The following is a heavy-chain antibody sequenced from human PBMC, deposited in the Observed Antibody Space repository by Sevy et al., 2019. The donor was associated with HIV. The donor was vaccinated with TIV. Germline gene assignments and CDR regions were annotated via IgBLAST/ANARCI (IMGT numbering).Heavy chain of an antibody. Sequence: GGSLRLSCAASQFTFRDYTMNWVRQTPGKGLEWISYISSGSSYIRYADSVKGRFTISRDNAENSLYLQMNRLRAEGTGVYFCARDRDYYGSGTYDYWGQGTLVTVSS. CDR1: QFTFRDYT. CDR2: ISSGSSYI. D-gene: IGHD3-10*01. V-gene: IGHV3-21*06. CDR3: ARDRDYYGSGTYDY. J-gene: IGHJ4*02.